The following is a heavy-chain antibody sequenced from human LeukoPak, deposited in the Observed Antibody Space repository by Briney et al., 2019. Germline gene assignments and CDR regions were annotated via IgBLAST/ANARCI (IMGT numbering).Heavy chain of an antibody. CDR1: GYTFTSYA. J-gene: IGHJ4*02. CDR3: ARGVGGSYIDY. V-gene: IGHV1-3*01. D-gene: IGHD1-26*01. Sequence: ASVKVSCKASGYTFTSYAMHWVRQAPGQRLEWMGWINAGNGNTKYSQKCQGRVTITRDTAASTAYMELSSLRSEDTAVYYCARGVGGSYIDYWGQGTLVTVSS. CDR2: INAGNGNT.